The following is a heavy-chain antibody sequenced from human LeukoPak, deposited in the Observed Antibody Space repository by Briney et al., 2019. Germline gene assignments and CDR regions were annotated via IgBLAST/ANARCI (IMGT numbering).Heavy chain of an antibody. CDR2: IYYSGST. CDR1: GGSISSSSYY. CDR3: ARHPADGTIFGVAPRWFDP. Sequence: KTSETLSLTCTVSGGSISSSSYYWGWIRQPPGKGLEWIGSIYYSGSTYYNPSLKSRVTISVDTSKNQFSLKLSSVTAADTAVYYCARHPADGTIFGVAPRWFDPWGQGTLVTVSS. J-gene: IGHJ5*02. D-gene: IGHD3-3*01. V-gene: IGHV4-39*01.